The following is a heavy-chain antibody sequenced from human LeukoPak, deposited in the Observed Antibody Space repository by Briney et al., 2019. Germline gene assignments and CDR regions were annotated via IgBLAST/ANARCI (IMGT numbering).Heavy chain of an antibody. J-gene: IGHJ4*02. CDR1: GXTFSGYA. Sequence: PGGSLRLSCAASGXTFSGYAMSWVRQAPGKGLEWVSAISGSGGSTYYADSVKGRFTISRDNSKNTLYLQMNSLRAEDTAVYYCAKGEYYYDSSGYSYYFDYWGQGTLVTVSS. V-gene: IGHV3-23*01. CDR3: AKGEYYYDSSGYSYYFDY. CDR2: ISGSGGST. D-gene: IGHD3-22*01.